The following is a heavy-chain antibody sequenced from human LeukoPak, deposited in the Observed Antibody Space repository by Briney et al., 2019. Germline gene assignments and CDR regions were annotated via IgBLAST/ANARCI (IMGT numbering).Heavy chain of an antibody. V-gene: IGHV3-23*01. Sequence: GGSLRLSCAASGFTFSSYAISWVRQAPGKGLEWVSAISGSGGSTYYADSVKGRFTISRDNSKNTLYLQMNSLRAEDTAVYYCAKERLIVVVPAAIVNWGQGTLVTVSS. CDR2: ISGSGGST. J-gene: IGHJ4*02. D-gene: IGHD2-2*02. CDR1: GFTFSSYA. CDR3: AKERLIVVVPAAIVN.